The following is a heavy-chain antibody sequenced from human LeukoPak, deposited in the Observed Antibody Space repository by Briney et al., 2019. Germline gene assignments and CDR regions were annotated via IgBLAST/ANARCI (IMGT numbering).Heavy chain of an antibody. CDR2: TSYDGSNK. V-gene: IGHV3-30-3*01. D-gene: IGHD2-2*01. J-gene: IGHJ4*02. CDR3: ARADGGYCSSTTCPTRFDY. CDR1: GFTFSSYA. Sequence: GGSLRLSCAASGFTFSSYAMHWVRQAPGKGLEWVAVTSYDGSNKYYADSPKGRFTISRDNSKNTLYLQMNSLRAEDTAVYYCARADGGYCSSTTCPTRFDYWGQGTLVTVSS.